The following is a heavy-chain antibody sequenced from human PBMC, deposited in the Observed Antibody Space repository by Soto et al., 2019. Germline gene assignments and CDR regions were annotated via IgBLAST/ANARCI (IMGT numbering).Heavy chain of an antibody. CDR3: ARDPLPDSDY. CDR2: IIPIFGTA. Sequence: GPSVKVSCKASGGTFSSYAISWVRQAPGQGLEWMGGIIPIFGTANYAQKLQGRVTMTTDTSTSTAYMELRSLRSDDTAVYYCARDPLPDSDYWGQGTLVTVSS. CDR1: GGTFSSYA. J-gene: IGHJ4*02. V-gene: IGHV1-69*05.